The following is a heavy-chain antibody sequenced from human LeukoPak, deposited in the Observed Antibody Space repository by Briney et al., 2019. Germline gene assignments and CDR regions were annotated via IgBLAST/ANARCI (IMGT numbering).Heavy chain of an antibody. CDR1: GGSFSGYS. CDR3: ARAEPWIHQQIDY. J-gene: IGHJ4*02. CDR2: INHIGST. Sequence: KSSETMSLTCAVYGGSFSGYSWSWIRQPPGKGLEWIGEINHIGSTKYNPSLKDQVTISVDTSKNQFSLRLSSVTAADTAVYYCARAEPWIHQQIDYWSQRTLVSVSS. V-gene: IGHV4-34*01. D-gene: IGHD5-12*01.